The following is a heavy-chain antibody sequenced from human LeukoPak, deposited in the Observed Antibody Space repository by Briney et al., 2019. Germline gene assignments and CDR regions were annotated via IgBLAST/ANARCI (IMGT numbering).Heavy chain of an antibody. CDR1: GDFFTTSHW. Sequence: SETLSLTCAVPGDFFTTSHWWSWVRQPPGKGLEWIGEISEGGMTNYNPSLQSRVTMSLDKSKRRFSLKLTSVTAADTATYFCARVIPHGWRQNDFWGQGTLVTVSS. CDR3: ARVIPHGWRQNDF. D-gene: IGHD3-3*01. V-gene: IGHV4-4*02. J-gene: IGHJ4*02. CDR2: ISEGGMT.